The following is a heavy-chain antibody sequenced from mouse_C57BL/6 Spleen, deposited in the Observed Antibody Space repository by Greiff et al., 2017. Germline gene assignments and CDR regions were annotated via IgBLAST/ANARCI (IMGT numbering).Heavy chain of an antibody. V-gene: IGHV1-61*01. Sequence: QVQLKQPGAELVRPGSSVKLSCKASGYTFTSYWMDWVKQRPGQGLEWIGNIYPSDSETHYNQKFKDKATLTVDKSSSTAYMQLSSLTSEDSAVYYCARRNYYGSSLWYFDVWGTGTTVTVSS. CDR1: GYTFTSYW. D-gene: IGHD1-1*01. CDR2: IYPSDSET. CDR3: ARRNYYGSSLWYFDV. J-gene: IGHJ1*03.